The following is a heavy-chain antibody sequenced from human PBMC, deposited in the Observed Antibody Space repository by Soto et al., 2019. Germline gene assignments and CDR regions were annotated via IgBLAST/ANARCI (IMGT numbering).Heavy chain of an antibody. CDR3: AREGSSGWYGGQYYFDY. J-gene: IGHJ4*02. CDR2: IIPIFGTA. Sequence: SVKVSCKASGGTFSSYAISWVRQAPGQGLEWMGGIIPIFGTANYAQKFQGRVTITADESTSTAYMELSSLRSEDTAVYYCAREGSSGWYGGQYYFDYWGQGTLVTVSS. CDR1: GGTFSSYA. D-gene: IGHD6-19*01. V-gene: IGHV1-69*13.